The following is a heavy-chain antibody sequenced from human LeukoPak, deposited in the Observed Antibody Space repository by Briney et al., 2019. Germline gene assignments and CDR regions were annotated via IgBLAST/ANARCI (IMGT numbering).Heavy chain of an antibody. Sequence: GGSLRLSCAASGFTFSSYAMSWVRQAPGKGLEWVSAISGSGGSTYYADSVKGRFTISRDNSKDTLYLQMNSLRAEDTAVYYCAKDYHIVVVTAIPLDYWGQGTLATVSS. CDR1: GFTFSSYA. CDR2: ISGSGGST. J-gene: IGHJ4*02. CDR3: AKDYHIVVVTAIPLDY. V-gene: IGHV3-23*01. D-gene: IGHD2-21*02.